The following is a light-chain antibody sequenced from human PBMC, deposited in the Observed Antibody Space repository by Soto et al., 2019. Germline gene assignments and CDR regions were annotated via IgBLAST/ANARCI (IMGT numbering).Light chain of an antibody. J-gene: IGLJ1*01. CDR2: SNS. V-gene: IGLV1-47*01. Sequence: QSVLTQPPSASGTPGQRVTISCSGSSSNIGTYFVYWYQQLPGTAPKLLIYSNSQRPSGVPDRFSGSKSGTSASLAINGLRSEDEADYYCAAWDGSLSGNVFGTGTKGTVL. CDR3: AAWDGSLSGNV. CDR1: SSNIGTYF.